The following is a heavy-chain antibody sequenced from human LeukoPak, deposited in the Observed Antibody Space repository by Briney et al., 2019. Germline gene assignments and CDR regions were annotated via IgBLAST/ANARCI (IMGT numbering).Heavy chain of an antibody. J-gene: IGHJ5*02. D-gene: IGHD5-18*01. CDR2: IYYSGST. CDR3: ASRYSYGYWFDP. Sequence: SQTLSLTCTLSGGPISSGGYYWSWIRQHPGKGLEWIEYIYYSGSTYYNPSLKSRVTISVDTSKNQFSLKLSSVTAADTAVYYCASRYSYGYWFDPWGQGTLVTVSS. CDR1: GGPISSGGYY. V-gene: IGHV4-31*03.